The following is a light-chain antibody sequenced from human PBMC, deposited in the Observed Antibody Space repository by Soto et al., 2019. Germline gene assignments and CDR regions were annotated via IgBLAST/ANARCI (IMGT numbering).Light chain of an antibody. CDR2: RNN. Sequence: QSVLTQPPSASGTPGQRVTISCSGSSSNIGSNYVYWYQQLPGTAPKLLIYRNNQRPSGVPDRFSGSKSGTSASLAISGLRSEDEADYYCAAWDDSLIGSVFGGGTKLTV. CDR3: AAWDDSLIGSV. CDR1: SSNIGSNY. V-gene: IGLV1-47*01. J-gene: IGLJ2*01.